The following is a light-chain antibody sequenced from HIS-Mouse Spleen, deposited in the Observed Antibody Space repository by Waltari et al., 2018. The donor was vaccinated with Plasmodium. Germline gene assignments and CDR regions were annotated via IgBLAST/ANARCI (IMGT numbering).Light chain of an antibody. CDR2: GAS. V-gene: IGKV3-15*01. J-gene: IGKJ3*01. CDR3: QQYNNWSFT. CDR1: QSVSSN. Sequence: EIVMTQSPATLSVSPGERATLSGRASQSVSSNLAWYQQKPGQAPRPLIYGASTRATGIPARFSGSGSGTEFTLTISSLQSEDFAFYYCQQYNNWSFTFGPGTKVDIK.